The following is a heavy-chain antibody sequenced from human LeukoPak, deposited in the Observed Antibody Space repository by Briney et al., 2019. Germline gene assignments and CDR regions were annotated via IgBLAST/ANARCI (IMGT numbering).Heavy chain of an antibody. J-gene: IGHJ6*03. CDR3: ARSGQRYCSSTSCYMGTIGSPMDV. Sequence: PGRSLRLSCAASGFTFSSYAMHWVRQAPGKGLEWVAVISYDGSNKYYADSVKGRFTISRDNSKNTLYLQMNSLRAEDTAVYYCARSGQRYCSSTSCYMGTIGSPMDVWGKGTTVTASS. CDR1: GFTFSSYA. CDR2: ISYDGSNK. V-gene: IGHV3-30*01. D-gene: IGHD2-2*02.